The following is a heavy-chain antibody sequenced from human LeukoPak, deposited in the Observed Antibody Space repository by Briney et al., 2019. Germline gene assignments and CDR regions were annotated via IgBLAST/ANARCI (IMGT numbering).Heavy chain of an antibody. CDR3: ARGDFWSGQGAFDI. CDR1: GGSISSSSYY. V-gene: IGHV4-39*07. J-gene: IGHJ3*02. D-gene: IGHD3-3*01. CDR2: IYYSGST. Sequence: SETLSLTCTVSGGSISSSSYYWGWIRQPPGKGLEWIGSIYYSGSTYYNPSLKSRVTISVDTSKNQFSLKLSSVTAADTAVYYCARGDFWSGQGAFDIWGQGTMVTVSS.